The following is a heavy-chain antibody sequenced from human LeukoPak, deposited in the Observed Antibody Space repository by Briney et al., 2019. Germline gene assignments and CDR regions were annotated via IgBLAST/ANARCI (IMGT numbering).Heavy chain of an antibody. V-gene: IGHV3-30-3*01. D-gene: IGHD2-2*01. J-gene: IGHJ2*01. CDR2: ISSDGSNK. CDR3: ARDQGYCTSTSCHEYHSYFDV. Sequence: PGGSLRLSCAASGFTFNTYSMHWVRQAPGKGLEWVAVISSDGSNKYHTDYVKGRFTISRDNYRNTLYLQMNSLRAEDTAVYYCARDQGYCTSTSCHEYHSYFDVWGRGTLVTVSS. CDR1: GFTFNTYS.